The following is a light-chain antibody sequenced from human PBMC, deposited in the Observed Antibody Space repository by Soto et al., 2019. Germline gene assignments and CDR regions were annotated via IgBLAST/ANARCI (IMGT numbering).Light chain of an antibody. V-gene: IGKV1-33*01. J-gene: IGKJ4*01. CDR3: QQYDNLPLT. Sequence: DIQMTQSPSSLSASVGDRVTITCQASQDISNYLNWYQQKPGKAPKLLIYDASNLETGVPSSFSGSGSRTDFTFTISSLQPEDIATYYCQQYDNLPLTFGGGTKV. CDR1: QDISNY. CDR2: DAS.